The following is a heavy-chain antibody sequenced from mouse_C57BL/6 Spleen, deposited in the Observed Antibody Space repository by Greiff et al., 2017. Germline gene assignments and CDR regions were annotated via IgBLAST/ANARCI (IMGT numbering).Heavy chain of an antibody. CDR3: AREVYWDYDTLYAMDY. J-gene: IGHJ4*01. Sequence: QVHVKQPGAELVKPGASVKMSCKASGYTFTSYWITWVKQRPGQGLEWIGDIYPGSGSTNYNEKFKSKATLTVDTSSSTAYMQLSSLTSEDSAVYYCAREVYWDYDTLYAMDYWGQGTSVTVSS. CDR1: GYTFTSYW. D-gene: IGHD2-4*01. V-gene: IGHV1-55*01. CDR2: IYPGSGST.